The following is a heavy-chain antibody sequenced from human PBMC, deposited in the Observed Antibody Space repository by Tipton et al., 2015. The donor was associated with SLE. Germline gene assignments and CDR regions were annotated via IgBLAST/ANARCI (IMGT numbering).Heavy chain of an antibody. CDR1: GYSISSGYY. D-gene: IGHD4-17*01. Sequence: TLSLTCAVSGYSISSGYYWGWIRQPPGKGLEWIGSIYNSGSTYYNPSLKSRVTISVDTSKNQFSLKLSSVTAADTAVYYCAILRGLDYWGQGTLVTVSS. J-gene: IGHJ4*02. CDR2: IYNSGST. V-gene: IGHV4-38-2*01. CDR3: AILRGLDY.